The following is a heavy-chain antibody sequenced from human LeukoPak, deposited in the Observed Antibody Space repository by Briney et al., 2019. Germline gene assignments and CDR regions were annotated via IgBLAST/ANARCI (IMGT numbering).Heavy chain of an antibody. CDR2: INPNSGAT. J-gene: IGHJ4*02. CDR1: GYSFIAYY. CDR3: ARDGGTGWYSDFDY. V-gene: IGHV1-2*02. D-gene: IGHD6-19*01. Sequence: ASVKVSCKASGYSFIAYYIHWVRQAPGQGLEWMGWINPNSGATNYAQNFQGRVTMTTDTAISTAYLDLSRLASDDTAMYYCARDGGTGWYSDFDYWGQGALVTVS.